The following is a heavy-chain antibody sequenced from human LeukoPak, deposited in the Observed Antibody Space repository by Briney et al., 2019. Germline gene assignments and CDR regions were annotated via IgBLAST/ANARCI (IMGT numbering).Heavy chain of an antibody. J-gene: IGHJ4*02. D-gene: IGHD3-10*01. CDR1: GGSISSSTYY. CDR3: ARHPGVGDCFDY. CDR2: MHYSGST. V-gene: IGHV4-39*01. Sequence: SETLSLTCTVSGGSISSSTYYWGWIRQSPGKGLEWIASMHYSGSTYYNPSLKSRVTISVDTSKNQLSLKLSSVTAADTAVYYCARHPGVGDCFDYWGQGTLVTVSS.